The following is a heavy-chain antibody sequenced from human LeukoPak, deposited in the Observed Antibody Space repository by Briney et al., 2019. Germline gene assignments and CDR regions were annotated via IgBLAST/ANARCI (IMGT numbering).Heavy chain of an antibody. Sequence: SETLSLTCAVYGGPFSGYYWSWIRQPPGKGLEWIGEINHTGTTNYNPSLRSRVIISVDTSKNQFSLKLNSVTAADTAMYYCARCYTSGWPRAFDPWGQGTLVTVSS. CDR2: INHTGTT. CDR1: GGPFSGYY. D-gene: IGHD6-19*01. CDR3: ARCYTSGWPRAFDP. V-gene: IGHV4-34*01. J-gene: IGHJ5*02.